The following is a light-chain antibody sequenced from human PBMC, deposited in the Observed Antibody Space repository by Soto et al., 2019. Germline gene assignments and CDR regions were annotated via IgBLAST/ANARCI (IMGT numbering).Light chain of an antibody. CDR2: RNT. Sequence: QSVLTQPPSASGTPGQRVAISCSGGSSNIGSHNVYWYQQLPGTAPKLLIYRNTQRPSGVPDRFSGSKSGTSASLAISGLRSEYEGDYYCAAWDDSLSGVVFGGGTKLTVL. J-gene: IGLJ2*01. CDR3: AAWDDSLSGVV. CDR1: SSNIGSHN. V-gene: IGLV1-47*01.